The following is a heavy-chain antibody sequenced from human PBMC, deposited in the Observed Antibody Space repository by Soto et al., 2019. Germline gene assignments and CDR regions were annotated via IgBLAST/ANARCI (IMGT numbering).Heavy chain of an antibody. V-gene: IGHV1-18*01. D-gene: IGHD2-2*01. J-gene: IGHJ5*02. Sequence: GASVKVSCKASGYTFTSYGISWVRQAPGQGLEWMGWISAYNGNTNYARKLQGRVTMTTDTSTSTAYMELRSLRSDDTAVYYCARGRDIVVVPAAIYGGDWFDPWGQGTLVTVSS. CDR2: ISAYNGNT. CDR1: GYTFTSYG. CDR3: ARGRDIVVVPAAIYGGDWFDP.